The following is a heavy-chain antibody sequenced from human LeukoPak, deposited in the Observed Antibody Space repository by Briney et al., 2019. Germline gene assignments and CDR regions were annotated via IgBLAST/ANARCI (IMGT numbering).Heavy chain of an antibody. CDR2: ISSSGSTM. Sequence: PGGSLRLSCAASGFTFSSYEMNWVRQAPGKGLEWVSYISSSGSTMYYADSVKGRFTISRDNAKNSLYLQMNSLRAEDTAVYYCAKPFHCSGGSCYLYFDYWGQGTLVTVSS. V-gene: IGHV3-48*03. D-gene: IGHD2-15*01. CDR1: GFTFSSYE. CDR3: AKPFHCSGGSCYLYFDY. J-gene: IGHJ4*02.